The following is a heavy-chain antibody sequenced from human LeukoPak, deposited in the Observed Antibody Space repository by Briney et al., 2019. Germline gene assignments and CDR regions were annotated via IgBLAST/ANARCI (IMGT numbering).Heavy chain of an antibody. CDR3: ARVAALGAFDI. CDR1: GGSISSYY. Sequence: SETLSLTCTVSGGSISSYYWSWIRKPPRKGLEWIGYIYYSGSTNYNPSLKSRVTLSVDTSKNQFSLKLSSVTAADAAVYYCARVAALGAFDIWGQGTMVTVSS. CDR2: IYYSGST. V-gene: IGHV4-59*01. D-gene: IGHD2-15*01. J-gene: IGHJ3*02.